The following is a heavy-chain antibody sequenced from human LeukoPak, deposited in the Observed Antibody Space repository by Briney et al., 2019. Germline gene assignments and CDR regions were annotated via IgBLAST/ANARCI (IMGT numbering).Heavy chain of an antibody. D-gene: IGHD1-26*01. CDR1: GGSFSGYY. J-gene: IGHJ4*02. Sequence: SETLSLTCAVYGGSFSGYYWSWIRQPPGEGLEWIGEINHSGSTNYNPSLKSRVTISVDTSKNQFSLKLSSVTAADTAVYYCARLRVGARDYWGQGTLVTVSS. V-gene: IGHV4-34*01. CDR2: INHSGST. CDR3: ARLRVGARDY.